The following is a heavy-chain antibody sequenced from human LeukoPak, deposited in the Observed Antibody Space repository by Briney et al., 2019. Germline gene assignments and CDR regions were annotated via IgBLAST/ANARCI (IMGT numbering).Heavy chain of an antibody. CDR1: GGSISSNNYY. D-gene: IGHD5-18*01. CDR2: IYFSGST. J-gene: IGHJ4*02. V-gene: IGHV4-39*01. CDR3: RGYSNGFRFDY. Sequence: PSETLSLTCTVSGGSISSNNYYWGWIRQPPGKGLEWIGSIYFSGSTYYNPSLKSRVTIAVHTSKDQFSLKLSSVTAADTAVYYCRGYSNGFRFDYWGQGTLVTVSS.